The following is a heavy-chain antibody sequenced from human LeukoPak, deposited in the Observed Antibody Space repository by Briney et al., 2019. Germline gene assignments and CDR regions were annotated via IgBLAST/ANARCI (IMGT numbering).Heavy chain of an antibody. J-gene: IGHJ4*02. D-gene: IGHD6-19*01. CDR3: AKTTIGYSSGRYPGWPADY. CDR2: ISGSGGST. CDR1: GFTFSSYA. Sequence: GGSLRLSCAASGFTFSSYAMSWVRQAPGKGLEWVSAISGSGGSTYYADSVKGRFTISRDNSKNTVYLQMNSLRAEDTAVYYCAKTTIGYSSGRYPGWPADYWGQGTLVTVSS. V-gene: IGHV3-23*01.